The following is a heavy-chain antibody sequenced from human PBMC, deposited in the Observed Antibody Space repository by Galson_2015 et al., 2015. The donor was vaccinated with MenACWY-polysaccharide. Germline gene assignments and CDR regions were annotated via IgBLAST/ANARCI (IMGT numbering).Heavy chain of an antibody. CDR2: ISNSGST. CDR1: GVSVSSYY. J-gene: IGHJ6*02. V-gene: IGHV4-59*02. D-gene: IGHD2/OR15-2a*01. CDR3: ASAVILSQHDV. Sequence: LSLTCTVSGVSVSSYYWSWIRQPPGKGLEWIGYISNSGSTNYNPSLKSRVTISVDTSKSQFSLKLSSVTAADTAVYYCASAVILSQHDVWGQGTTVTVSS.